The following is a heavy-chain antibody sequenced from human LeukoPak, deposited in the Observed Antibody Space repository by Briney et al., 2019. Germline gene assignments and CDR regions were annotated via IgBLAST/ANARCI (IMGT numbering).Heavy chain of an antibody. CDR3: ARGSNYYGSGIFDY. CDR1: GFTFSGYW. D-gene: IGHD3-10*01. V-gene: IGHV3-7*03. CDR2: MKQDGSEK. J-gene: IGHJ4*02. Sequence: GGSLRLSCAASGFTFSGYWMNWVRQAPGKGLERVANMKQDGSEKYYVDSVKGRFTISRDNAKNSLYLQMNSLRAEDTAVYYCARGSNYYGSGIFDYWGQGTLVTVSS.